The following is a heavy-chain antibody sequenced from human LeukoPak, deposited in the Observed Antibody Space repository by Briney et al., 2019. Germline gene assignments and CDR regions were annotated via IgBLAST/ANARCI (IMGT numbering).Heavy chain of an antibody. CDR1: GGSISSYY. J-gene: IGHJ6*02. V-gene: IGHV4-59*01. CDR2: IYYSGST. Sequence: SETLSLTCTVSGGSISSYYWSWIRQPPGKELEWIGYIYYSGSTNYNPSLKSRVTISVDTSKNQFSLKLSSVTAADTAVYYCARGYCSSTSCYYYGMDVWGQGTTVTVSS. CDR3: ARGYCSSTSCYYYGMDV. D-gene: IGHD2-2*01.